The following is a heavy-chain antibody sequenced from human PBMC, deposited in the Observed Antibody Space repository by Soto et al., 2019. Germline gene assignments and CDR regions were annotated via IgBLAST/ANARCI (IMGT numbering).Heavy chain of an antibody. J-gene: IGHJ4*02. CDR2: IKTKPDDGTI. D-gene: IGHD1-1*01. CDR3: TTSNLGVDF. V-gene: IGHV3-15*01. CDR1: GLIFSYVW. Sequence: GVSPRRFCAASGLIFSYVWMTWVRQAPGKGLEWVGRIKTKPDDGTIDYAAPVRGRFTISRDDSKNTLYLQMTSLTPDDTGVYYCTTSNLGVDFWGPGTLVTVSS.